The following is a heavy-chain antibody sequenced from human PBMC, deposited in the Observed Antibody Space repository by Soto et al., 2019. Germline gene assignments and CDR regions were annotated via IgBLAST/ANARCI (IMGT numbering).Heavy chain of an antibody. CDR3: ARGTYYYGSGSYSYAFPFDY. Sequence: QVQLVQSGAEVKKPGSSVKVSCKASGGTFSSYTISWVRQAPGQGLEWMGRIIPILGIANYAQKFQGRVTITADKSTSTAYMELSSLRSEDTAVYYCARGTYYYGSGSYSYAFPFDYWGQGTLVTVSS. J-gene: IGHJ4*02. CDR1: GGTFSSYT. CDR2: IIPILGIA. D-gene: IGHD3-10*01. V-gene: IGHV1-69*02.